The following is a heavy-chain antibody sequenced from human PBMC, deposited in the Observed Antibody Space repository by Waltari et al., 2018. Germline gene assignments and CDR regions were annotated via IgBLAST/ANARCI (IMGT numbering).Heavy chain of an antibody. V-gene: IGHV3-49*04. J-gene: IGHJ4*02. CDR2: IRSKAYGGTT. Sequence: EVQLVESGGGLVQPGRSLRLSCTASGFTFGDYAMSWVRQAPGKGLEWVGFIRSKAYGGTTEYAASVKGRFTISRDDSKNTLYLQMNSLKTEDTAVYYCTTEEREFDYWGQGTLVTVSS. D-gene: IGHD1-1*01. CDR3: TTEEREFDY. CDR1: GFTFGDYA.